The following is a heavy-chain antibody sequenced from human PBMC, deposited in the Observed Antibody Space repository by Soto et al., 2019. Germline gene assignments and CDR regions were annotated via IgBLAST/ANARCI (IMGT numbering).Heavy chain of an antibody. CDR2: IYYSGST. J-gene: IGHJ3*02. CDR1: GGSISSSSYY. Sequence: PSETLSLTCTVSGGSISSSSYYWGWIRQPPGKGLEWIGSIYYSGSTYCNPSLKSRVTISVDTSKNQFSLKLSSVTAADTAVYYCARSGVVCSGSSCLKRALDSRGQGTIVSVSS. D-gene: IGHD2-15*01. CDR3: ARSGVVCSGSSCLKRALDS. V-gene: IGHV4-39*01.